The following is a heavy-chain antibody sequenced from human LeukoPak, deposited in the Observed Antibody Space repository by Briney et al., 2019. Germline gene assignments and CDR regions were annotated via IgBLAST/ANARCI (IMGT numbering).Heavy chain of an antibody. V-gene: IGHV3-23*01. J-gene: IGHJ5*02. Sequence: PGGSLRLSCAASGFTVSNYAMYWVRQAPGKGLEWVSGISGGGDSTNYADSVKGRFTISRDNSKNMVFLQMSSLRAEDTAVYYCATPIVGGNTGFDPWGQGTLVTVSS. CDR1: GFTVSNYA. CDR2: ISGGGDST. CDR3: ATPIVGGNTGFDP. D-gene: IGHD1-26*01.